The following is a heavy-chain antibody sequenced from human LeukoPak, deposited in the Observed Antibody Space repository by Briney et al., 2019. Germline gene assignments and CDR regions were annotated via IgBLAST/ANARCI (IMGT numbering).Heavy chain of an antibody. Sequence: ASETLSLTCSVSGVSITGDEDFWTWIRQPPGKGLELIGYVHHSGNRYYDSSLGSRLTISVDRSKNQFSLKLSSVTAADTAVYYCARELGYCSSTSCYSFDYWGQGTLVTVSS. CDR3: ARELGYCSSTSCYSFDY. CDR2: VHHSGNR. D-gene: IGHD2-2*01. J-gene: IGHJ4*02. V-gene: IGHV4-30-2*01. CDR1: GVSITGDEDF.